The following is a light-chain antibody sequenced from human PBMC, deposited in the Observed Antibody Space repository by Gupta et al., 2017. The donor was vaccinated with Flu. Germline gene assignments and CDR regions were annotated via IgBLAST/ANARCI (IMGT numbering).Light chain of an antibody. CDR1: HSISSY. CDR3: QQRDSTPRA. CDR2: AAS. J-gene: IGKJ1*01. V-gene: IGKV1-39*01. Sequence: IKMTQSPSSLSASVGDRVTITCRASHSISSYLNWYQQKPGKAPKLLIYAASRVQSGVPSRFSGSGSGTYFTLTISRRQPEDFANYYCQQRDSTPRAFGQGTKVEIK.